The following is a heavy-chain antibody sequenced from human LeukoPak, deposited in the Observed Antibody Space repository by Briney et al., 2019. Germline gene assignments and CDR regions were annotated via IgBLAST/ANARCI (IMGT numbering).Heavy chain of an antibody. CDR1: RFTFSIHS. D-gene: IGHD3-16*01. Sequence: GGSLRLSCAASRFTFSIHSMNWVRQAPGKGLQWVSFISSNSDTKYYADSVKGRFTISRDNAKNTLYLQMNSLRAEDTAVYYCAKGGGPLGYYFDYWGQGTLVTVSS. J-gene: IGHJ4*02. CDR3: AKGGGPLGYYFDY. CDR2: ISSNSDTK. V-gene: IGHV3-48*04.